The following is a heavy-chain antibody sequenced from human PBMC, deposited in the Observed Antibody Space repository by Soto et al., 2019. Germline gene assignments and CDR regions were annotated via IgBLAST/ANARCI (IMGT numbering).Heavy chain of an antibody. CDR1: GGSISSGDDF. D-gene: IGHD1-20*01. CDR2: IYYGGST. V-gene: IGHV4-30-4*01. J-gene: IGHJ6*02. Sequence: QVQLQESGPGLVKPSQTLSLTCTVSGGSISSGDDFWTWIRQPPGKGLEGIGYIYYGGSTYYNPSLKSRLTMSVDTSKNQFSLKLSSVTAADTAVYYCARDRAKWKDYYYYGMDVWGQGTTVTVSS. CDR3: ARDRAKWKDYYYYGMDV.